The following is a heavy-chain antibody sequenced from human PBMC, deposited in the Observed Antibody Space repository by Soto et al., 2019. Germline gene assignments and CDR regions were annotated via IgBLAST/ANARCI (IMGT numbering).Heavy chain of an antibody. CDR1: GYTFTSYA. CDR3: AREGGVRPFDP. D-gene: IGHD1-26*01. Sequence: QVQLVQSGAEVKKPGASVKVSCKASGYTFTSYAMHWVRQAPGQRLEWMGWINAGNGNTKYSQKFQGRVTITRNTSASTAYMELSSLRSEDTAVYYCAREGGVRPFDPWGQGTLVTVSS. J-gene: IGHJ5*02. CDR2: INAGNGNT. V-gene: IGHV1-3*01.